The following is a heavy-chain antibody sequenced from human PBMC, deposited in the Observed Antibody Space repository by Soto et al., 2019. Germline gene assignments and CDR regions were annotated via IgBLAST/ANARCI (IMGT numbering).Heavy chain of an antibody. Sequence: GASVKVSCKASGYTFTSYYMHWVRQAPGQGLEWMGIINPSGGNTSYAQKFQGRVTMTRNTSISTAYMELSSLRSEDTAVYYCARGSRRAIVVVVAATSPYHFDYWGQGTLVTVSS. J-gene: IGHJ4*02. CDR2: INPSGGNT. CDR3: ARGSRRAIVVVVAATSPYHFDY. D-gene: IGHD2-15*01. V-gene: IGHV1-46*01. CDR1: GYTFTSYY.